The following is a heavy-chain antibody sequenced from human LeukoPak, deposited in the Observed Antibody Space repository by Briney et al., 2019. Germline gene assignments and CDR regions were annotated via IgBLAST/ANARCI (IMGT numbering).Heavy chain of an antibody. J-gene: IGHJ4*02. V-gene: IGHV4-34*01. CDR2: INHSGST. CDR1: GGSFSGYY. CDR3: ARGWGFYDSSGYRY. D-gene: IGHD3-22*01. Sequence: SETLSLTCAVYGGSFSGYYWNWIRQPPGKGLEWIGEINHSGSTNYNPSLKSRVTISVDMSKNQFSLKLSSVTAADTAVYYCARGWGFYDSSGYRYWGQGTLVTVSS.